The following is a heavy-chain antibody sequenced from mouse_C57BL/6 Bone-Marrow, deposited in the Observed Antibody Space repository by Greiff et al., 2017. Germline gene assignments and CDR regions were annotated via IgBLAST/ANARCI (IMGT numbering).Heavy chain of an antibody. V-gene: IGHV1-64*01. Sequence: QVQLQQPGAELVKPGASVKLSCKASGYTFTSYWMHWVKQRPGQGLEWIGMIHPNSGSTNYNEKFKSKATLTVDKSSSTAYMQLSSLTSEDSAVYYCARKGDEEAWFAYWGQGTLVTVSA. CDR1: GYTFTSYW. D-gene: IGHD3-3*01. CDR2: IHPNSGST. CDR3: ARKGDEEAWFAY. J-gene: IGHJ3*01.